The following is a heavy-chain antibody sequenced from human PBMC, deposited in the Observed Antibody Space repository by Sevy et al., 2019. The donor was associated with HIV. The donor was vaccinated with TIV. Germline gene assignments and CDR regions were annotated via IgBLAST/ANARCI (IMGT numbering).Heavy chain of an antibody. CDR3: TNYVHY. J-gene: IGHJ4*02. CDR1: GFPFGSYE. D-gene: IGHD3-10*02. V-gene: IGHV3-48*03. CDR2: ISSSFTNI. Sequence: GGSLRLSCTASGFPFGSYEMNWVRQAPGKGLEWVSYISSSFTNIYYADSVKGRFTISRDNAKNSLYLQMNSLRAEDTAVYYCTNYVHYWGQGTLVTVSS.